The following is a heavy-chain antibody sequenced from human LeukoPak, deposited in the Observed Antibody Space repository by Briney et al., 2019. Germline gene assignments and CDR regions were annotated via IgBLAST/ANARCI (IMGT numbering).Heavy chain of an antibody. V-gene: IGHV3-21*01. CDR1: GFTFSSYS. J-gene: IGHJ4*02. CDR2: ISSSSSYI. CDR3: ARGPSSGSSSFDY. Sequence: GGSLRLSCAASGFTFSSYSMNWVRQAPGMGLEWVSSISSSSSYIYYADSVKGRFTISRDNAKNSLYVQMNSLRAEDTAVYYCARGPSSGSSSFDYWGQGTLVTVSS. D-gene: IGHD6-19*01.